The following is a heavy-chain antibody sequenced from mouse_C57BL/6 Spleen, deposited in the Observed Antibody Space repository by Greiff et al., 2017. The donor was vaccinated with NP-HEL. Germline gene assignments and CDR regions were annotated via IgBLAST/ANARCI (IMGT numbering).Heavy chain of an antibody. V-gene: IGHV1-80*01. CDR2: LYPGDGDT. D-gene: IGHD1-1*01. J-gene: IGHJ4*01. Sequence: VQLQQSGAELVKPGASVKISCKASGYAFSSYWMNWVKQRPGKGLEWIGQLYPGDGDTNYNGKFKGKATLTADKSSSTAYMQLSSLTSEDSAVYFCARSPITTVRDYAMDYWGQGTSVTVSS. CDR1: GYAFSSYW. CDR3: ARSPITTVRDYAMDY.